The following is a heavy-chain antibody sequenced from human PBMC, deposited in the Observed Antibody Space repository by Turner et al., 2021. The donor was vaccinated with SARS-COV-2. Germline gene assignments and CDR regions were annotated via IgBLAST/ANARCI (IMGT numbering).Heavy chain of an antibody. Sequence: QLQLQESRPGLVKPSETLSLTCTVSRGSISSSSYYWGWIRQPPGKGLEWIGNIYYSGGAYYSPSLKSRVTISVDPSKKQFSLKLTSVAAADTAVYYCARLMDTAMDYYGTDVWGQGTTVTVSS. CDR1: RGSISSSSYY. V-gene: IGHV4-39*01. J-gene: IGHJ6*02. CDR2: IYYSGGA. CDR3: ARLMDTAMDYYGTDV. D-gene: IGHD5-18*01.